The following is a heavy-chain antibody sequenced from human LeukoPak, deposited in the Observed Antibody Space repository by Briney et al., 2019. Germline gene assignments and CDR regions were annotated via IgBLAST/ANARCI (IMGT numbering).Heavy chain of an antibody. J-gene: IGHJ4*02. CDR1: GYTFTSYY. CDR2: INLSGGST. V-gene: IGHV1-46*01. D-gene: IGHD3-22*01. CDR3: ARDRATPHYYDSSGPIDY. Sequence: ASVKVSCKASGYTFTSYYMHWVRQAPGQGLEWMGIINLSGGSTSYAQKFQGRVTMTRDTSTSTVYMELSSLRSEDTAVYYCARDRATPHYYDSSGPIDYWGQGTLVTVSS.